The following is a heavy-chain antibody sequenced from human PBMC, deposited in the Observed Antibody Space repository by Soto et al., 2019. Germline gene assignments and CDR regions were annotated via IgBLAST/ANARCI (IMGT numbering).Heavy chain of an antibody. CDR3: ARDRIFGVVIWFDP. J-gene: IGHJ5*02. Sequence: QVQLVQSGAEVKKPGASVKVSCKASGYTFTGYYMHWVRQAPGQGLEWMGWINPNSGGTNYAQKFQGRVTMTRDTSISPAYMELSRLRSEDTAVYYCARDRIFGVVIWFDPWGQGTLVTVSS. CDR1: GYTFTGYY. D-gene: IGHD3-3*02. CDR2: INPNSGGT. V-gene: IGHV1-2*02.